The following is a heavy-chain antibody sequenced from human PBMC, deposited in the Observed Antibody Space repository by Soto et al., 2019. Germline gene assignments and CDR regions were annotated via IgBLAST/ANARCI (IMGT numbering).Heavy chain of an antibody. J-gene: IGHJ5*02. CDR3: AKDNPARYYDSSGYYNWFDP. D-gene: IGHD3-22*01. V-gene: IGHV3-9*01. CDR1: GFTFDDYA. CDR2: ISWNSGSI. Sequence: GGSLRLSCAASGFTFDDYAMHWVRQAPGKGLEWVSGISWNSGSIGYADSVKGRFTISRDNAKNSLYLQMNSLRAEDTALYYCAKDNPARYYDSSGYYNWFDPWGQGTLVTVSS.